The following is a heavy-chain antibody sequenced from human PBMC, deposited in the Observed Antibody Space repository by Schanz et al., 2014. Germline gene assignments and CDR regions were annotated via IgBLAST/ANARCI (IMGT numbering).Heavy chain of an antibody. D-gene: IGHD2-8*01. CDR1: GITFSGYS. J-gene: IGHJ3*01. CDR2: ISGSSSTK. Sequence: EVQLVESGGGLAQPGGSLRLSCAASGITFSGYSMNWVRQAPGKGLEWVSYISGSSSTKYYADSVKGRFTISRDNGKSSLYRQRNGVGAEDTPVFSWARDNECALSSPRHDAFDVWGQGTVVTVSS. V-gene: IGHV3-48*01. CDR3: ARDNECALSSPRHDAFDV.